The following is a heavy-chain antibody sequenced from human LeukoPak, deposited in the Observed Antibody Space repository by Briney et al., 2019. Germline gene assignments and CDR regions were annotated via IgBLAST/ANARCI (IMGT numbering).Heavy chain of an antibody. V-gene: IGHV2-5*02. D-gene: IGHD2-2*01. CDR2: IYWDGDK. Sequence: AGPTLVKPTQTLTLTCTFSGFSLSTSGVGVCWMRQPPGRALEWLALIYWDGDKRYRPSMKRRLTMKKDTSKNQVVLTMTNMDPVDTATYYCAHSRYCSSTSCYHSVFSYNWFDPWGQGTLVTVSS. J-gene: IGHJ5*02. CDR1: GFSLSTSGVG. CDR3: AHSRYCSSTSCYHSVFSYNWFDP.